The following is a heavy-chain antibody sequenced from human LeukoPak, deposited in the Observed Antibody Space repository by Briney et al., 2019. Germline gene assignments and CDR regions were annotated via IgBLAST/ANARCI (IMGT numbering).Heavy chain of an antibody. CDR3: ARAKWELLFDYYYYMDV. CDR1: GGSISSYY. D-gene: IGHD1-26*01. CDR2: IYDSGST. J-gene: IGHJ6*03. Sequence: SETLSLTCTVSGGSISSYYWSWIRQPPGKGLEWIGYIYDSGSTNYNPSLKSRVTISVDTSKNQFSLRLSSVTAADTAVYYCARAKWELLFDYYYYMDVWGKGTTVTISS. V-gene: IGHV4-59*01.